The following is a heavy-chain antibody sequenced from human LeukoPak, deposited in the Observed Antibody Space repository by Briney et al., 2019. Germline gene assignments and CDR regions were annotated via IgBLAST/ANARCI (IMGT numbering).Heavy chain of an antibody. V-gene: IGHV1-18*01. CDR2: ISAYNGNT. J-gene: IGHJ3*02. CDR1: GYTFTSYG. D-gene: IGHD3-10*01. CDR3: ARDRDFDNAFDI. Sequence: ASVKVSCKASGYTFTSYGISWVRQAPGQGLEWMGWISAYNGNTNYAQKLQGRVTMTTDTSTSTAYMELRSLRPDDTAVYYCARDRDFDNAFDIWGQGTMVTVSS.